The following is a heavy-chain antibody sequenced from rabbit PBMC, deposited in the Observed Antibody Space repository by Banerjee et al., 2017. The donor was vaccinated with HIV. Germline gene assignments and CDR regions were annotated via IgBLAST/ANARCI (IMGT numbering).Heavy chain of an antibody. V-gene: IGHV1S40*01. J-gene: IGHJ6*01. CDR3: ARDSGTSFSSYGMDL. Sequence: QSLEESGGDLVKPGASLTLTCTASGFSFSSSYYSCWVRQPPGKGLEWIACVGSGGFTYYANWAKGRFTISKTSSTTVTLQMTSLTAADTATYFCARDSGTSFSSYGMDLWGPGTLVTV. CDR1: GFSFSSSYY. D-gene: IGHD4-1*01. CDR2: VGSGGFT.